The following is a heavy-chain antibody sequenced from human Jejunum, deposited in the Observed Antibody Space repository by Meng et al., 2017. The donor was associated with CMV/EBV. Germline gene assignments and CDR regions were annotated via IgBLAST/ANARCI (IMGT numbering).Heavy chain of an antibody. V-gene: IGHV4-59*01. J-gene: IGHJ4*02. Sequence: LTCTVSGGSFSSYYYTWIRQPPWKGLEWIGSVSYTGGINYSPSHKSRVTISIDTSQNQFSLKLRSVTAADTAVYFCARGSYYFDYWGQGTLVTVSS. CDR2: VSYTGGI. CDR1: GGSFSSYY. CDR3: ARGSYYFDY.